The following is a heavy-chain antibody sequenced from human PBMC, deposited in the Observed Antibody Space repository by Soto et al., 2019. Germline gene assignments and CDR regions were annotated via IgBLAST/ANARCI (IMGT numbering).Heavy chain of an antibody. V-gene: IGHV4-34*01. CDR3: ASAAQVWLPFDS. CDR1: GGSFSGYY. CDR2: INHSGST. J-gene: IGHJ4*02. Sequence: SETLSLTCAVYGGSFSGYYWSWIRQPPGKGLEWIGEINHSGSTNYNPSLKSRVTISVDTSKNQFSLKVKSVTAADTAVYYCASAAQVWLPFDSWGQGTLVTVSS. D-gene: IGHD6-25*01.